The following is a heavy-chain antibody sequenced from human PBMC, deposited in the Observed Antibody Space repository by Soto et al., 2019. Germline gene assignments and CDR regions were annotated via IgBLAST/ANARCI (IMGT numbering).Heavy chain of an antibody. Sequence: GGSLRLSCAASGFTFSSHTMNWVRQAPGKGLEWISYITSTSSTKNYADSVKGRFTISRDNANNSLYLQMNSPRDEDTAVYYCARRITMVRGPYYYYAMDVWGQGTTVTAP. CDR3: ARRITMVRGPYYYYAMDV. CDR2: ITSTSSTK. D-gene: IGHD3-10*01. CDR1: GFTFSSHT. V-gene: IGHV3-48*02. J-gene: IGHJ6*02.